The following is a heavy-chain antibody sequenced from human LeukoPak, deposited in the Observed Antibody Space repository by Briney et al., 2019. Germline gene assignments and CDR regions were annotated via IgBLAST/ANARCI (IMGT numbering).Heavy chain of an antibody. V-gene: IGHV3-7*03. CDR1: GFTFSSYW. CDR2: IKQDGGEM. CDR3: ARDSRGHSYGTSYGYYHGMDV. Sequence: GGSLRLSCAASGFTFSSYWMSWVRQAPGKGLEWVANIKQDGGEMYYVDSVKGRFTISRDNAKNSLYLQMNSLRAEDTAVYYCARDSRGHSYGTSYGYYHGMDVWGQGTTVTVSS. J-gene: IGHJ6*02. D-gene: IGHD5-18*01.